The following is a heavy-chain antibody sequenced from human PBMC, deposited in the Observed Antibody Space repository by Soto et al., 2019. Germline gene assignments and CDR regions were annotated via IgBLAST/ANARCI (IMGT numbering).Heavy chain of an antibody. D-gene: IGHD3-22*01. CDR1: GGTFSSYA. CDR2: IIPIFGTA. CDR3: ARAQRDYYDSSGYRTPFDY. Sequence: SVKVSCKASGGTFSSYAISWVRQAPGQGLEWMGGIIPIFGTANYAQKFQGRVTITADESTSTAYMELSSLRSEDTAVYYCARAQRDYYDSSGYRTPFDYWGQGTLVIVHS. J-gene: IGHJ4*02. V-gene: IGHV1-69*13.